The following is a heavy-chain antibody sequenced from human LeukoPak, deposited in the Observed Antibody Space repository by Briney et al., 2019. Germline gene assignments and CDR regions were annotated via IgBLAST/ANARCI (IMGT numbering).Heavy chain of an antibody. CDR2: ISGSGGST. CDR1: GFTFSSYA. CDR3: AKLTHDGYASGWYLIVDYFDY. D-gene: IGHD6-19*01. Sequence: GGSLRLSCAASGFTFSSYAMSWVRQAPGKGLEWVSTISGSGGSTYSADSVKGRFTISRDNSKNTLYLQMNSPRAEDTAVYYCAKLTHDGYASGWYLIVDYFDYWGQGTLVTVSS. J-gene: IGHJ4*02. V-gene: IGHV3-23*01.